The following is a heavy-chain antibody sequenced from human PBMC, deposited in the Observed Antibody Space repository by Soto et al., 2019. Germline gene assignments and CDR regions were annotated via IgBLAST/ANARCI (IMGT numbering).Heavy chain of an antibody. Sequence: PSETLSLTCAVYGGSFSGYYWTWIRQPPGKGLEWIGEIHPSGSTNYNPSLKSRVTISADTSKNQFSLKLTSVTAADTAVYYCAGGRGRQQLVMSYYYGMDVWGQGTTVTVSS. D-gene: IGHD6-13*01. CDR2: IHPSGST. CDR3: AGGRGRQQLVMSYYYGMDV. V-gene: IGHV4-34*01. CDR1: GGSFSGYY. J-gene: IGHJ6*02.